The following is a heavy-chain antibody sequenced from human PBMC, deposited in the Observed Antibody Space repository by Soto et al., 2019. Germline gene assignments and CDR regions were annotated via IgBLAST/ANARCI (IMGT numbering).Heavy chain of an antibody. CDR2: ISYDGSNK. D-gene: IGHD6-6*01. Sequence: LRLSCAASGFTFSSYGMHWVRQAPGKGLEWVAVISYDGSNKYYADSVKGRFTISRDNSKNTLYLQMNSLRAEDTAVYYCAKDRSFIAARPTQMDVWGQGTTVTVSS. J-gene: IGHJ6*02. V-gene: IGHV3-30*18. CDR1: GFTFSSYG. CDR3: AKDRSFIAARPTQMDV.